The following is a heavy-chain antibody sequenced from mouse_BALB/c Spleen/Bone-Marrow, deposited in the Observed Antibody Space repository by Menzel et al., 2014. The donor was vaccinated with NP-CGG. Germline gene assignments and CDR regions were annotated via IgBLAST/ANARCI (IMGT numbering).Heavy chain of an antibody. CDR2: INPSNGGT. Sequence: VKLEESGAELVKPGASVKLSCKASGYNFRSTYMYWVKQRPEQGLEWIGEINPSNGGTNFNEKFKSKATLTVDKSSSTAYMQLSSLTSEDSAVYYCTRSRRAMDYWGQGTSVTVSS. CDR3: TRSRRAMDY. J-gene: IGHJ4*01. V-gene: IGHV1S81*02. D-gene: IGHD2-12*01. CDR1: GYNFRSTY.